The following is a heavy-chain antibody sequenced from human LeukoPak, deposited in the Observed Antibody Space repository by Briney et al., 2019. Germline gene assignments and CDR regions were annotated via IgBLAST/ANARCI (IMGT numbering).Heavy chain of an antibody. Sequence: SETLSLTCTVSGGSISSYYWSWIRQPPGKGLEWIGYIYYSGSTNYNPSLKSRVTISVDTSKNQFSLKLSSVTAADTAVYYCARVPYDSSGYYYFDYWGQGTLVTLSS. CDR2: IYYSGST. CDR1: GGSISSYY. V-gene: IGHV4-59*01. D-gene: IGHD3-22*01. J-gene: IGHJ4*02. CDR3: ARVPYDSSGYYYFDY.